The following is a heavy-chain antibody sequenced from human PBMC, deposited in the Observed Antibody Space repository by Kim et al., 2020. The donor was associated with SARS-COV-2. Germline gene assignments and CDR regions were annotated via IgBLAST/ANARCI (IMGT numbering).Heavy chain of an antibody. Sequence: GGSLRLSCVASGFTFSRYSMHCVRQAPGKGLEWVAVISYDGREKYYGDSVKGRFTISRDNSRNTLYLQMNSLRVEDTAVYYCAKDRATTNSYGMDVWGQG. CDR3: AKDRATTNSYGMDV. J-gene: IGHJ6*02. V-gene: IGHV3-30*18. D-gene: IGHD5-12*01. CDR1: GFTFSRYS. CDR2: ISYDGREK.